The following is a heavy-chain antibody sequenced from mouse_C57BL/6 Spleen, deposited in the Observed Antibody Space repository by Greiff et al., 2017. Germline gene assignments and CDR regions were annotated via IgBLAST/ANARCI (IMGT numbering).Heavy chain of an antibody. D-gene: IGHD2-4*01. CDR2: IRNKANNHAT. CDR1: GFTFSDAW. Sequence: EVMLVESGGGLVQPGGSMKLSCAASGFTFSDAWMDWVRQSPEKGLEWVAEIRNKANNHATYYAESVKGRFTISRDDSKSSVYLQMNSLRAEDTGIYYCTRGHYDYDDYFDYWGQGTTLTVSS. CDR3: TRGHYDYDDYFDY. V-gene: IGHV6-6*01. J-gene: IGHJ2*01.